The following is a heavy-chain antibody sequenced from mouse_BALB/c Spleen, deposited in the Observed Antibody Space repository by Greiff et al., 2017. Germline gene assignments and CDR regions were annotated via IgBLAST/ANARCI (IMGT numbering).Heavy chain of an antibody. Sequence: EVMLVESGGGLVKPGGSLKLSCAASGFTFSSYTMSWVRQTPEKRLEWVATISSGGSYTYYPDSVKGRFTISRDNAKNTLYLQMSSLKSEDTAMYYCTREYYDYDGYFDYWGQGTTLTVSS. V-gene: IGHV5-6-4*01. J-gene: IGHJ2*01. CDR2: ISSGGSYT. CDR1: GFTFSSYT. CDR3: TREYYDYDGYFDY. D-gene: IGHD2-4*01.